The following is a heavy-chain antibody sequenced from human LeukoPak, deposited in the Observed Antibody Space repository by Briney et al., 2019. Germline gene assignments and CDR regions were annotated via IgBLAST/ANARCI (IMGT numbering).Heavy chain of an antibody. CDR1: GFTVSSNY. D-gene: IGHD5-18*01. CDR2: LYSGGNT. J-gene: IGHJ4*02. V-gene: IGHV3-53*01. CDR3: AKDGEIQLWSAFGYYFDY. Sequence: GGSLRLSCAVSGFTVSSNYMSWVRQAPGKGLEWVSVLYSGGNTYYADSVKGRFTVSRDNSKNTLYLQMNSLRAEDTAVYYCAKDGEIQLWSAFGYYFDYWGQGTLVTVSS.